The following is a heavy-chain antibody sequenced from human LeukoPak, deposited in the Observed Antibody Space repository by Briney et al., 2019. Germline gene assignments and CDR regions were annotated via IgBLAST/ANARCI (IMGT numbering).Heavy chain of an antibody. J-gene: IGHJ4*02. Sequence: PSETLSLTCTASGGSISSSSYYWGWIRQPPGKGLEWIGSIYYSGSTYYNPSLKSRVTISVDTSKNQFSLKLSSVTAADTAVYYCARHSYGAVDRGLQDLPYYFDYWGQGTLVTVSS. CDR1: GGSISSSSYY. CDR2: IYYSGST. CDR3: ARHSYGAVDRGLQDLPYYFDY. V-gene: IGHV4-39*01. D-gene: IGHD5-24*01.